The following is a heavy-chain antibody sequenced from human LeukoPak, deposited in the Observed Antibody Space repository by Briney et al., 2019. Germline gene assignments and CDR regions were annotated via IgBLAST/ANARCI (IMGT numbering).Heavy chain of an antibody. J-gene: IGHJ4*02. CDR3: ARVQRQWLGRGYHFDY. CDR1: GFTVSSNY. V-gene: IGHV4-34*01. CDR2: INHSGST. D-gene: IGHD6-19*01. Sequence: GSLRLSCAASGFTVSSNYMSWIRQPPGKGLEWIGEINHSGSTNYNPSLKSRVTISVDTSKNQFSLKLSSVTAADTAVYYCARVQRQWLGRGYHFDYWGQGTLVTVSS.